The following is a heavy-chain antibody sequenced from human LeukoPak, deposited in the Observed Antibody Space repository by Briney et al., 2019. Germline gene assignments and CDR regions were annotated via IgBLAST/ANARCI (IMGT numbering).Heavy chain of an antibody. V-gene: IGHV1-18*01. CDR2: ISAYNGNT. J-gene: IGHJ4*02. CDR1: GYTFTSCN. Sequence: ASGKVSCKASGYTFTSCNINWVRQAPGQGLEWMGWISAYNGNTNYAQNLQGRVTMTTDTSTSTAYMELRSLRSDDTAVYYCACQLNEAAGAGDFDYWGQGTLVTISS. CDR3: ACQLNEAAGAGDFDY. D-gene: IGHD6-13*01.